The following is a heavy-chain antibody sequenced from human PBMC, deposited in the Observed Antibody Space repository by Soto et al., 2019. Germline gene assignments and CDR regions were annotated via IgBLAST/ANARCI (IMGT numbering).Heavy chain of an antibody. Sequence: QVQLVQSGAEVKKPGASVKVSCKASGYSFTRYYINWVRQAPGQGLEWMGWISAYNGNTHYEEKLQGTVTLTTDKSTSTAYMELRSLTSDDTAVNFCARGVQWDFLSDYWGQGTLVTVSS. V-gene: IGHV1-18*01. CDR2: ISAYNGNT. CDR1: GYSFTRYY. D-gene: IGHD1-26*01. CDR3: ARGVQWDFLSDY. J-gene: IGHJ4*02.